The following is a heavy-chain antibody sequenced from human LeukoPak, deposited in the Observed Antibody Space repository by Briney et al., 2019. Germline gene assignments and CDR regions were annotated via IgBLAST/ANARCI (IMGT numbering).Heavy chain of an antibody. V-gene: IGHV4-34*01. CDR2: INHSGST. Sequence: SETLSLTCAVYGGSFSGYYWSWIGQPPGKGREWIGEINHSGSTNYNPSLKSRVTISVDTSKNQFSLKLSSVTAADTAVYYCARGRMITFGGVLADYFDYWGQGTLVTVSS. CDR1: GGSFSGYY. J-gene: IGHJ4*02. CDR3: ARGRMITFGGVLADYFDY. D-gene: IGHD3-16*01.